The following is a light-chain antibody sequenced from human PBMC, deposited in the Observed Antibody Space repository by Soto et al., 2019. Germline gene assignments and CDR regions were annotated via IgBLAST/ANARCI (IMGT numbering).Light chain of an antibody. J-gene: IGKJ4*01. CDR1: QSVSSK. V-gene: IGKV3-15*01. CDR3: QQYNTWPVT. CDR2: GAS. Sequence: EIVMTQSPATLSVSPGERATLSCRASQSVSSKLAWYQQKPGQAPRLLIYGASTRATGIPARFSGSGSGTEFTLTINSLQSEDFAVYYCQQYNTWPVTFGGGTKV.